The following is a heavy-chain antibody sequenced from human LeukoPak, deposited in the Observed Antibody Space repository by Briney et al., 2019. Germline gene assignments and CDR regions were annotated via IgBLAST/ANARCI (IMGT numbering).Heavy chain of an antibody. CDR2: INHSGST. CDR3: ARGWMIYHY. J-gene: IGHJ4*02. D-gene: IGHD2-8*01. CDR1: GGSFSGYH. Sequence: KPSETLSLTCAVYGGSFSGYHWSWIRQPPGKGLEWIGEINHSGSTNYNPSLKSRVTISVDTSKNQFSLKLSSVTAADTAVYYCARGWMIYHYWGQGTLVTVSS. V-gene: IGHV4-34*01.